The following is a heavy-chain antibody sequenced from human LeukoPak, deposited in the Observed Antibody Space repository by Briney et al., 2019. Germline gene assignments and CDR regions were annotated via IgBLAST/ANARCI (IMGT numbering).Heavy chain of an antibody. Sequence: SETLSLTCTVSGGSISSYYWSWIRQPPGKGLEWNGYIYYSGSTNYNPSLKSRVTISVDTSKNQFSLKLSSVTAADTAVYYCARSYYDFWNGFYYFDYWGQGTLVTVSS. CDR3: ARSYYDFWNGFYYFDY. CDR2: IYYSGST. D-gene: IGHD3-3*01. CDR1: GGSISSYY. J-gene: IGHJ4*02. V-gene: IGHV4-59*01.